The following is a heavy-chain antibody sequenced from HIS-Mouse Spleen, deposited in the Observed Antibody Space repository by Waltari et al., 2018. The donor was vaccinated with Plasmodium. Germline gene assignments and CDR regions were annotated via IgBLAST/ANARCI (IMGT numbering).Heavy chain of an antibody. Sequence: QVQLQESGPGLVKPSETLSLTCTVSGGSISSSYLSWIRQPPGKGLEWIGYIYYSGSTNYNPSLKSRVTISVDTSKNQFSLKLSSVTAADTAVYYCARLRYSYGYFDYWGQGTLVTVSS. D-gene: IGHD5-18*01. CDR2: IYYSGST. J-gene: IGHJ4*02. CDR3: ARLRYSYGYFDY. V-gene: IGHV4-59*08. CDR1: GGSISSSY.